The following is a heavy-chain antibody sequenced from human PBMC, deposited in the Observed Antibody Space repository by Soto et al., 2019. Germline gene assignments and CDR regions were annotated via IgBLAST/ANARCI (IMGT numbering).Heavy chain of an antibody. J-gene: IGHJ4*02. V-gene: IGHV4-4*02. Sequence: VFVGSISSSDRWIWVRQPPGKGLEWIGEIYHSGSTNYKPSRKSRVTISVDKSKNSLYLQMDSLRAEDTAVDYCARDLELDSEARVGYWGQGTLVTDSS. CDR3: ARDLELDSEARVGY. CDR2: IYHSGST. CDR1: VGSISSSDR. D-gene: IGHD1-7*01.